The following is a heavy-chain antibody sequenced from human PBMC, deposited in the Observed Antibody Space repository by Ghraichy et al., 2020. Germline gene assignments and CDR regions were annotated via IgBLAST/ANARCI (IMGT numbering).Heavy chain of an antibody. Sequence: GGSLRLSCAASGFTFSSYSMNWVRQAPGKGLEWVSSISSSSSYIYYADSVKGRFTISRDNAKNSLYLQMNSLRAEDTAVYYCARDRIAAAGTFDYWGQGTLVTVS. CDR2: ISSSSSYI. D-gene: IGHD6-13*01. CDR1: GFTFSSYS. V-gene: IGHV3-21*01. CDR3: ARDRIAAAGTFDY. J-gene: IGHJ4*02.